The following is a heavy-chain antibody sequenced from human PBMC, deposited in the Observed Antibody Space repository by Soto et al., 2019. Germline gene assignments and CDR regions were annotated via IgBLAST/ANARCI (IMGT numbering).Heavy chain of an antibody. J-gene: IGHJ5*02. Sequence: GGSLRLSCAASGFTFSDFWMHWVRQPPGKGLVWVSRIKGDESITNYVDSVKGRFTISRDNAKNTLYLQMNSLTVEDTAVYYCVRDYASGSVGPWGQGTLVTVSS. D-gene: IGHD2-2*01. CDR1: GFTFSDFW. V-gene: IGHV3-74*01. CDR3: VRDYASGSVGP. CDR2: IKGDESIT.